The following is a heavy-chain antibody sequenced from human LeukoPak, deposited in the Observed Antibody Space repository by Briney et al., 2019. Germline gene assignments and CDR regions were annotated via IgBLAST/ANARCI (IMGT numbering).Heavy chain of an antibody. J-gene: IGHJ4*02. Sequence: SVKVSCMASGGTFSSYTIHWVRQAPGQGLEWVGRIIPIIGRPKSAQSFQGRVTITADTATVYLELSSLRPEDTALYYCARIGTPSNPFDSWGQGTLITVSS. CDR1: GGTFSSYT. D-gene: IGHD4-11*01. CDR2: IIPIIGRP. CDR3: ARIGTPSNPFDS. V-gene: IGHV1-69*02.